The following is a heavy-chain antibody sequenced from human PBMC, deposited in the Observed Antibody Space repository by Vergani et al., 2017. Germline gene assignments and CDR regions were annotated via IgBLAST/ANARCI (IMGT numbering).Heavy chain of an antibody. CDR3: ARVGYGGNGDY. V-gene: IGHV4-34*01. CDR1: GGSFSGYY. Sequence: QVQLQQWGAGLLKPSETLSLTCAVYGGSFSGYYWSWIRQPPGKGLEWIGEINHSGSTNYNPSLKSRVTISVDTSKNQFSLKLSSVTAAATAVYYCARVGYGGNGDYWGQGTLVTVSS. CDR2: INHSGST. D-gene: IGHD4-23*01. J-gene: IGHJ4*02.